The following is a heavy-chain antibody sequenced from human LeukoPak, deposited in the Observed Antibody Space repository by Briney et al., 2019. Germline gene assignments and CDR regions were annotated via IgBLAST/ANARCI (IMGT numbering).Heavy chain of an antibody. CDR1: GFTFSSYG. V-gene: IGHV3-30*03. CDR3: ARGPGRLDY. D-gene: IGHD1-26*01. CDR2: ISYDGSNR. J-gene: IGHJ4*02. Sequence: GGSLRLSCAASGFTFSSYGMHWVRQAPGKGLEWVAVISYDGSNRYYADSVKGRFTISRDNSKNTLYLQMNSLRAEDTAVYYCARGPGRLDYWGQGTLVTVSS.